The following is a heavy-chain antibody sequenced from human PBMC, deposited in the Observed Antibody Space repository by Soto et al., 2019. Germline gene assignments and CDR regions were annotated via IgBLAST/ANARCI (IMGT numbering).Heavy chain of an antibody. CDR2: MTGDGRTT. CDR1: GFTLGDYW. J-gene: IGHJ4*02. CDR3: ATDEVDY. Sequence: RGSLRLACAASGFTLGDYWMHYVRQPPGKGPEWVSRMTGDGRTTQYADSVKGRFTASRDNAKSTLYLQMNSLRAEDTAVYYCATDEVDYCSPRTLVTVS. V-gene: IGHV3-74*03.